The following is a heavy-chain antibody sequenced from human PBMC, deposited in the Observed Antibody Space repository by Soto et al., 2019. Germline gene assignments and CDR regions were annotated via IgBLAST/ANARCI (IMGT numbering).Heavy chain of an antibody. V-gene: IGHV4-39*01. D-gene: IGHD3-9*01. Sequence: SETLSLTCTVSGGSISSSSYYWGWIRQPPGKGLEWIGSIYYSGSTYYNPSLKSRVTISVDTSKNQFSLKLSSVTAADTAVYYCARWGGEYYDILTGYLYFDYWGQGTLVTVSS. J-gene: IGHJ4*02. CDR2: IYYSGST. CDR3: ARWGGEYYDILTGYLYFDY. CDR1: GGSISSSSYY.